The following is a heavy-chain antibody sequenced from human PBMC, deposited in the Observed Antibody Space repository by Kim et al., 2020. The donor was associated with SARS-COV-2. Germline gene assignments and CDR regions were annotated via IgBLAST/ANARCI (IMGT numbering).Heavy chain of an antibody. Sequence: KGRFTIARDNAKNSLYLQINSLRAEDTALYYCAKCNSGDSSCYGLNAFDIWGQGTMVTVSS. J-gene: IGHJ3*02. D-gene: IGHD3-22*01. CDR3: AKCNSGDSSCYGLNAFDI. V-gene: IGHV3-9*01.